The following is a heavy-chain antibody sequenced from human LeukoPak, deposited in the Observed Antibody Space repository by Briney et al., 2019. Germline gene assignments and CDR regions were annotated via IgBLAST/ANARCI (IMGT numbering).Heavy chain of an antibody. CDR3: ARDMITLRGVIDLFDF. V-gene: IGHV4-4*09. Sequence: SETLSLTCTVSGGSISSYYWSWIRQPPGKGLEWIGYIYTSGSTNYNPSLKSRVTISVDTSKNQFSLKLSSVTAADTAVYYCARDMITLRGVIDLFDFWGQGTLVTVSS. D-gene: IGHD3-16*02. CDR2: IYTSGST. CDR1: GGSISSYY. J-gene: IGHJ4*02.